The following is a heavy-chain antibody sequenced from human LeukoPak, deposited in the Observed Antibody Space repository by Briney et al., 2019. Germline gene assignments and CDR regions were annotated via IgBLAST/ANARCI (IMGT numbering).Heavy chain of an antibody. V-gene: IGHV4-34*01. CDR3: ARGYSYGFGYYYYGMDV. Sequence: SETLSLTCAVYGGSFSGYYWSWIRQPPGKGLEWIGEINHSGSTNYNPSLKSRVTISVDTSKNQFSLKLSSVTAADTAVYYCARGYSYGFGYYYYGMDVWGQETTVTVSS. J-gene: IGHJ6*02. CDR2: INHSGST. CDR1: GGSFSGYY. D-gene: IGHD5-18*01.